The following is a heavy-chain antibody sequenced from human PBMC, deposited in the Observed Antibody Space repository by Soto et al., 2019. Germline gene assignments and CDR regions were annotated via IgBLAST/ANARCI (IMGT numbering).Heavy chain of an antibody. J-gene: IGHJ6*03. CDR1: GGSFSGYY. D-gene: IGHD3-10*01. CDR3: ARGLGGSGSYYTRYYYYYMDV. CDR2: ISHSGST. V-gene: IGHV4-34*01. Sequence: SETLSLTCAVYGGSFSGYYWSWIRQPPGKGLEWIGEISHSGSTNYNPSLKSRVTISVDTSKNQFSLKLSSVTAADTAVYYCARGLGGSGSYYTRYYYYYMDVWGEGTTVTVSS.